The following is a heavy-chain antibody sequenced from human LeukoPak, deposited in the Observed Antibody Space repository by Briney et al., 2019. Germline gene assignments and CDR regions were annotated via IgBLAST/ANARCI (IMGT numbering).Heavy chain of an antibody. CDR2: IGGGGAIT. D-gene: IGHD5-12*01. V-gene: IGHV3-23*01. CDR1: GFTFSSSA. J-gene: IGHJ3*02. CDR3: AKRIVPTIGVGRAAFDI. Sequence: GGSLRLSCAASGFTFSSSAMSWVRQAPGEGLEWVSAIGGGGAITYYTDSVKGRFTISRDNSKNTLYLQMNSLRAEDTALYYCAKRIVPTIGVGRAAFDIWGQGTTVTVSS.